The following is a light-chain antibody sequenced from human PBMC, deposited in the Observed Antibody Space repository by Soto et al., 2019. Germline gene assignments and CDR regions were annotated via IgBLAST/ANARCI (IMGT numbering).Light chain of an antibody. Sequence: QSVLTQPPSVFAAPGQTVTISCSGSSSNIGDNYVSWYQQLPGTAPKLLIYDNFKRPSGIPDRFSGSKSGTSATLDITGLLTGDEADYYCGTWDDSLSAGVFGGGTKLTVL. CDR3: GTWDDSLSAGV. CDR2: DNF. CDR1: SSNIGDNY. J-gene: IGLJ3*02. V-gene: IGLV1-51*01.